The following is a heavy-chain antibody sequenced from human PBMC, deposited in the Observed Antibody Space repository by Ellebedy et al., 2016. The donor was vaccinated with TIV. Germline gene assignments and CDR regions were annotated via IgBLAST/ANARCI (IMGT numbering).Heavy chain of an antibody. CDR1: GFSFSVYA. V-gene: IGHV3-23*01. J-gene: IGHJ4*02. D-gene: IGHD3-22*01. CDR3: AKLPIPMIIIVNTEEGYFDL. CDR2: ISSSSLST. Sequence: GGSLRLXXAASGFSFSVYAMNWVRQAPGKGLEWVSFISSSSLSTHYAGSVEGRFTISRDNSKNTLYLQMNSLRAEDTAVYYCAKLPIPMIIIVNTEEGYFDLWGQGTLVTVSS.